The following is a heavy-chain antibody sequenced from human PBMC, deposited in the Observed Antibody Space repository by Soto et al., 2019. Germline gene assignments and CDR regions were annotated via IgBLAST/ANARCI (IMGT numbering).Heavy chain of an antibody. CDR2: IIPIFGTA. Sequence: GASVKVSCKASGGTFSSYAISWVRQAPGQGLEWMGGIIPIFGTANYAQKFQGRVTITADESTSTAYMELSSLRSEDTAVYYCARGIASAPSYYYYGMDVWGQGTTVTVSS. V-gene: IGHV1-69*13. CDR3: ARGIASAPSYYYYGMDV. D-gene: IGHD6-25*01. CDR1: GGTFSSYA. J-gene: IGHJ6*02.